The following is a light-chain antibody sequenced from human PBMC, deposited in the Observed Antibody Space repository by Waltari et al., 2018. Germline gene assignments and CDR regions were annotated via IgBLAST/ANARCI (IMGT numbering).Light chain of an antibody. CDR1: QNIRTY. J-gene: IGKJ1*01. V-gene: IGKV1-39*01. CDR2: GAS. Sequence: DIQMTQSPSSLSASIGDTITVTCRASQNIRTYLNWYQQKPAKAPKLLIFGASSLPRGVPSRFSGRASGTEFTLTITNLQPDDFATYFCQQSFSSPWTFGRGTTV. CDR3: QQSFSSPWT.